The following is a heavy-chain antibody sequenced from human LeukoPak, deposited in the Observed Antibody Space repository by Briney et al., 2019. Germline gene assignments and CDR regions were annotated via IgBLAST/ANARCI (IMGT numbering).Heavy chain of an antibody. J-gene: IGHJ5*02. CDR2: IIPILGIA. V-gene: IGHV1-69*04. Sequence: SVKVSCKASGYTFTSYAISWVRQAPGQGLEWMGRIIPILGIANYAQKFQGRVTITADKSTSTAYMELSSLRSEDTAVYYCARDREWFDPWGRGTLVTVSS. CDR3: ARDREWFDP. CDR1: GYTFTSYA.